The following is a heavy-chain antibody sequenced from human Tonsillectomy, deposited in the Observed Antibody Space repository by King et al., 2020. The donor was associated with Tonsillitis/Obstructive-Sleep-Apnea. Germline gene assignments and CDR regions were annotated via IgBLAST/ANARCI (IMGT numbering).Heavy chain of an antibody. CDR3: ARTYYDFWSGYPPDNWIDS. J-gene: IGHJ5*01. V-gene: IGHV1-3*01. Sequence: QLVQSGAEVKKPGASVKVSCKTTGYSFSNYAMHWVRQAPGQRLEWMGWINAGNGNTKYSQKFQGRVTITRDTSASTAYMELSSLRSEDTAVYYCARTYYDFWSGYPPDNWIDSWGQGTLVTVSS. CDR2: INAGNGNT. CDR1: GYSFSNYA. D-gene: IGHD3-3*01.